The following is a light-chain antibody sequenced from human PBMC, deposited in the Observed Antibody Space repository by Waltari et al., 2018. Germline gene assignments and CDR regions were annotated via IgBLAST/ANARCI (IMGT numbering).Light chain of an antibody. Sequence: QSVLTQSPSVSGVPGQRVTISCTGSSSTIGAGFDVHWYQQLPGSAPKPLIFDNTYRPSGVSDRFSGSKSGTSASLDITGLQAEDEAEYTCQSYDTGLRGSVFGGGTKVTVL. CDR2: DNT. CDR3: QSYDTGLRGSV. V-gene: IGLV1-40*01. J-gene: IGLJ1*01. CDR1: SSTIGAGFD.